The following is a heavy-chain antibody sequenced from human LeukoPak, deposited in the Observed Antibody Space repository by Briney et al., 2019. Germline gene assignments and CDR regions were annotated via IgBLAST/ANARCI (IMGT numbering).Heavy chain of an antibody. V-gene: IGHV3-21*01. CDR3: ARGGGTAFDI. J-gene: IGHJ3*02. D-gene: IGHD3-16*01. CDR2: ISSSGSYI. CDR1: RFTFSSYS. Sequence: PGGSLRLSCAASRFTFSSYSMNWVRQAPGKGLEWVSSISSSGSYIYYADSVKGRFTISRDNAKNSLYLQMNSLRAEDTAVYYCARGGGTAFDIWGQGTMVTVSS.